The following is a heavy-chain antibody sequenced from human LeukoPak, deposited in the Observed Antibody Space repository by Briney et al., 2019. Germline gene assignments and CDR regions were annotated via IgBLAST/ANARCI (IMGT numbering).Heavy chain of an antibody. Sequence: ASVKVSCKCSGYTLSNHALSWVRQAPGQGLEWMGWISADNGNTNHAQKFQGRVSLTTDTSTSTAYMELRSLRSDDTAVYYCAAKEVGATAAGDYWGQGTLVTVSS. V-gene: IGHV1-18*04. CDR2: ISADNGNT. D-gene: IGHD1-26*01. J-gene: IGHJ4*02. CDR1: GYTLSNHA. CDR3: AAKEVGATAAGDY.